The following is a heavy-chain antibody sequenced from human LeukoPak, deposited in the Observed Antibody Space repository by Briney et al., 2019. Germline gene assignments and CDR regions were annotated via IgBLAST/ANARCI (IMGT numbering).Heavy chain of an antibody. CDR1: GYTFTSYY. J-gene: IGHJ3*02. Sequence: ASVKVSCKASGYTFTSYYMHWVRQAPGQGLEWMGIINPSGGSTSYAQKFQGRVTMTTDTSTSTAYMELRSLRSDDTAVYYCARDYVEDAFDIWGQGTMVTVSS. CDR3: ARDYVEDAFDI. D-gene: IGHD1-1*01. CDR2: INPSGGST. V-gene: IGHV1-46*01.